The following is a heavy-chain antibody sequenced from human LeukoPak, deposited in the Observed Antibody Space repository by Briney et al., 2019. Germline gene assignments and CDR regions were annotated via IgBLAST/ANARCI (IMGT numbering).Heavy chain of an antibody. J-gene: IGHJ2*01. CDR2: ISGGGGGT. CDR3: AKGRTYWYFDL. Sequence: GGSLSLSCAASAFTFSTYAMNWVRQAPGKGLEWVSSISGGGGGTYYADSVKGRFTISRDNSENTLHLQMNSLRAEDTAVYYCAKGRTYWYFDLWGCGTLVTVSS. CDR1: AFTFSTYA. V-gene: IGHV3-23*01.